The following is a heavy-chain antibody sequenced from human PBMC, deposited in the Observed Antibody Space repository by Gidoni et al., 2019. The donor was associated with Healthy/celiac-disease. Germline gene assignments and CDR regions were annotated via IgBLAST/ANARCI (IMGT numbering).Heavy chain of an antibody. Sequence: EVQLLAAGGGLVQPGGSVRLDGAATGFTCSSYALSWVRQAPGKGLGWVSAISGSGGSTYYADSVKGRFTISSDNSKNTLHLQMNGLSAEDTAVYYCAKAGRELLHYFDYWGQGTLVTVSS. V-gene: IGHV3-23*01. CDR3: AKAGRELLHYFDY. CDR1: GFTCSSYA. CDR2: ISGSGGST. D-gene: IGHD1-26*01. J-gene: IGHJ4*02.